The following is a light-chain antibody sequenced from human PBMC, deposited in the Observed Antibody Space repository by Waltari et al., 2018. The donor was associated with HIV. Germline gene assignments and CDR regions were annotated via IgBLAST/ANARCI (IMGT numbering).Light chain of an antibody. CDR1: QSVSSN. J-gene: IGKJ1*01. Sequence: EIVMTQSPATLSVSPGESATLSCRASQSVSSNSAWYQQKPGQAPRLLIYDASTRATGIPARFTGSGSGTEFTLTISSLQSEDFAVYYCQQYNYWPRTFGQGTKVEIK. V-gene: IGKV3-15*01. CDR3: QQYNYWPRT. CDR2: DAS.